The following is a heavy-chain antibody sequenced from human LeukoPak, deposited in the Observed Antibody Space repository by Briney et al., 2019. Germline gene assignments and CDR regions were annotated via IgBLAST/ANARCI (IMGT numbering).Heavy chain of an antibody. J-gene: IGHJ3*02. Sequence: PSETLSLTCTVSGGSISSNSYYWGWNPQPPGKGLEWIGSIYYSGSTYSNPSLKSRVTISVDTSKNQFSLKHSSVTAADTAVYYCAREGSGSSPHAFDIWGQGTMVTVSS. D-gene: IGHD1-26*01. V-gene: IGHV4-39*02. CDR1: GGSISSNSYY. CDR3: AREGSGSSPHAFDI. CDR2: IYYSGST.